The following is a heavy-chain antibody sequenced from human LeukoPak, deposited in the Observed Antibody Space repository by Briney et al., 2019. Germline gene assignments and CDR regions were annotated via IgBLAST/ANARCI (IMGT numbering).Heavy chain of an antibody. CDR1: GYTFTSYG. V-gene: IGHV1-18*01. CDR3: ARDRDYYGAGSYHDY. CDR2: TSAYNGHA. J-gene: IGHJ4*02. D-gene: IGHD3-10*01. Sequence: ASVKASCKASGYTFTSYGISWVRQAPGQGLEWMGWTSAYNGHANHAQKLHGRVTMTTDTSTSTAYMELRSLRSDDTAVYYCARDRDYYGAGSYHDYWGQGTLVTVSS.